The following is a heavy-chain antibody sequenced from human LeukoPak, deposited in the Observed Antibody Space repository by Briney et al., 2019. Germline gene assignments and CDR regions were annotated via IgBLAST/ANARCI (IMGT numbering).Heavy chain of an antibody. J-gene: IGHJ4*02. CDR2: IIPIFGTA. CDR1: GGTFSSYA. CDR3: ARRSWTDYNFDY. Sequence: SVKASCKASGGTFSSYAISWVRQAPGQGLEWMGGIIPIFGTANYAQKFQGRVTITADESTSTAYMELSSLRSEDTAVYYCARRSWTDYNFDYWGQGTLVTVSS. V-gene: IGHV1-69*13. D-gene: IGHD1-1*01.